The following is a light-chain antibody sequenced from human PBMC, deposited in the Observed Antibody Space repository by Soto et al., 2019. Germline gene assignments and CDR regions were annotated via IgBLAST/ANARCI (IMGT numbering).Light chain of an antibody. Sequence: EIVMTQSPATLSVSPGERATLSCRASQTIYSNLAFYHQKPGQAPRLLIYGASTRATGIPARFSGSGSGTEFTLTISSLQSEDFAVYYCQQYNNWTFGQGTKVDIK. V-gene: IGKV3-15*01. CDR3: QQYNNWT. J-gene: IGKJ1*01. CDR2: GAS. CDR1: QTIYSN.